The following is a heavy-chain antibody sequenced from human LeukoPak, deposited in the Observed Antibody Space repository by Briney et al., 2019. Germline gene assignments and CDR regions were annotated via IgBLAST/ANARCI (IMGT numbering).Heavy chain of an antibody. Sequence: GRSLRLSCAASGFTFSSYWMSWARQAPGKGLEWVANIKQDGSEKYYVDSVKGRFTISRDNAKNSLYLQMNSLRAEDTAVYYCARDRAGGYEDYWGQGTLVTVSS. CDR2: IKQDGSEK. CDR3: ARDRAGGYEDY. J-gene: IGHJ4*02. V-gene: IGHV3-7*01. CDR1: GFTFSSYW. D-gene: IGHD3-16*01.